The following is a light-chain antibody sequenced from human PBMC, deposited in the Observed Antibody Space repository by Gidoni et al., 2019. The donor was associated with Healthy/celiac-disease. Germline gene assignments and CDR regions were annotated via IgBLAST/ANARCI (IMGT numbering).Light chain of an antibody. J-gene: IGKJ2*04. CDR3: QQYYSTLRS. Sequence: DIVMTQSPDSLAVSLGERATINCKSSQSVLYSSNNKNYLAWYQQKPGRPPKLLIYWASTRESGVPDRFSGSGSGTDFTLTISSLQAEDVAVYYCQQYYSTLRSFGQGTKLEIK. V-gene: IGKV4-1*01. CDR1: QSVLYSSNNKNY. CDR2: WAS.